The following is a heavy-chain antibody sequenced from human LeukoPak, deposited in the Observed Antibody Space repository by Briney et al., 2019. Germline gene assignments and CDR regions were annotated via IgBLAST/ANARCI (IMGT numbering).Heavy chain of an antibody. D-gene: IGHD3-3*01. J-gene: IGHJ5*02. V-gene: IGHV4-4*07. CDR2: MFTGGST. Sequence: SETLPLTCTVSGGSIRNYYWSWIRQPAGERLEWIGRMFTGGSTTYNPALKSRVTMSVDTSKNQFSLKLTSVTAADTAVYYCARHTPLNFGVAPPTWGQGTLVTVSS. CDR1: GGSIRNYY. CDR3: ARHTPLNFGVAPPT.